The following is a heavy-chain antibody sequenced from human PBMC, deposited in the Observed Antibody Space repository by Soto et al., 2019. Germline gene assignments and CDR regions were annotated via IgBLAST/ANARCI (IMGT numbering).Heavy chain of an antibody. CDR1: GYTLTELS. Sequence: ASVKVSCKVSGYTLTELSMHWVRQAPGKGLEWMGGFDPEDGETIYAQKFQGRVTMTEDTSTDTAYMELSSLRSEDTAVYYCATPALRAYSSSWGPFDYWGQGTLVTVSS. CDR2: FDPEDGET. J-gene: IGHJ4*02. V-gene: IGHV1-24*01. D-gene: IGHD6-13*01. CDR3: ATPALRAYSSSWGPFDY.